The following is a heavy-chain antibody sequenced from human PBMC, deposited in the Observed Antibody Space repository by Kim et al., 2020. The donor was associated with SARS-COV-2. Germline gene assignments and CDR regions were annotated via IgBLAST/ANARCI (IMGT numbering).Heavy chain of an antibody. V-gene: IGHV4-31*03. D-gene: IGHD2-15*01. CDR3: ARAHHWDCSGGSCYSLDYYYYGMDV. Sequence: SETLSLTCTVSGGSISSGGYYWSWIRQHPGKGLEWIGYIYYSGSTYYNPSLKSRVTISVDTSKNQFSLKLSSVTAADTAVYYCARAHHWDCSGGSCYSLDYYYYGMDVWGQGTTVTVSS. CDR1: GGSISSGGYY. J-gene: IGHJ6*02. CDR2: IYYSGST.